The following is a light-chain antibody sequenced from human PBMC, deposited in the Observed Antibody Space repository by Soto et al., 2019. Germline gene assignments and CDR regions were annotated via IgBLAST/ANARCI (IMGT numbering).Light chain of an antibody. CDR1: SSDVGGYNY. CDR3: CSFAGNYIYV. CDR2: DVS. V-gene: IGLV2-11*01. Sequence: QSALTQPRSVSGSPGQPVTISCTGTSSDVGGYNYVTWYQQHPGKAPQDMIYDVSKRPSGVPDRFSGSKSGNTASLTISGLQAEDEADYYCCSFAGNYIYVFGTGTKLTVL. J-gene: IGLJ1*01.